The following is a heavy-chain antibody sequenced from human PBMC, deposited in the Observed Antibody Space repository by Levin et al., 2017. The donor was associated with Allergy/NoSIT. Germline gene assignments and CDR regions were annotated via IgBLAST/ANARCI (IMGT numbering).Heavy chain of an antibody. CDR1: GFTFSSYG. CDR2: IWYDGSNK. V-gene: IGHV3-33*01. Sequence: SCAASGFTFSSYGMHWVRQAPGKGLEWVAVIWYDGSNKYYADSVKGRFTISRDNSKNTLYLQMNSLRAEDTAVYYCARDNSGSYYAHAFDIWGQGTMVTVSS. D-gene: IGHD1-26*01. CDR3: ARDNSGSYYAHAFDI. J-gene: IGHJ3*02.